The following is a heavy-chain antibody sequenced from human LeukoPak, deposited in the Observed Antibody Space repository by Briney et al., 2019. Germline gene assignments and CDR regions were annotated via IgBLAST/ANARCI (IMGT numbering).Heavy chain of an antibody. CDR1: GGSISSYY. Sequence: SEALSLTCTFSGGSISSYYWTWIRQPAGKGLEWIGHIYTSGSTNYNPSLKSRVTMSLDTSKNQFSLKLTSVTAADTAVYYCAREFSFWGQGTMVTVSS. J-gene: IGHJ3*01. CDR3: AREFSF. CDR2: IYTSGST. V-gene: IGHV4-4*07.